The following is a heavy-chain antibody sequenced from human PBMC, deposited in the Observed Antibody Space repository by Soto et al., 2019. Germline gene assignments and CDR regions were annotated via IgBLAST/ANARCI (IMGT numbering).Heavy chain of an antibody. CDR1: GFIVISSY. Sequence: DVQLVETGGGLIQPGGSLRLSCAASGFIVISSYMSWVRQAPGKGLEWVSVIYRDGRTYYADSVKGRFTISRANSKNTLYLQMNSLSAEDTAVYYCARCSGWYGQCYFDCWGQGTLVTVSS. J-gene: IGHJ4*02. CDR3: ARCSGWYGQCYFDC. D-gene: IGHD6-13*01. V-gene: IGHV3-53*02. CDR2: IYRDGRT.